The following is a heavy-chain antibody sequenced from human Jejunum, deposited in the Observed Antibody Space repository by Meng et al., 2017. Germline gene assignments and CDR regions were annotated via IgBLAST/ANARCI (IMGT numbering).Heavy chain of an antibody. D-gene: IGHD2-15*01. CDR1: GFTLSSYW. J-gene: IGHJ4*02. V-gene: IGHV3-74*01. CDR2: LSSDGSTT. CDR3: VREWSAYDY. Sequence: EGQLVQLGGGLVQTGGSLLLYCESSGFTLSSYWMHWVRQVPGKGLVWVSDLSSDGSTTRYADSVKGRFPISRDSAKNTLFLQMNSLRGDDTAVYYCVREWSAYDYWGQGTLVTVSS.